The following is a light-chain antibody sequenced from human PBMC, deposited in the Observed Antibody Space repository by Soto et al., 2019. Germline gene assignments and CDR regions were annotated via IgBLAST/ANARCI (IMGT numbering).Light chain of an antibody. CDR1: QTINSW. V-gene: IGKV1-5*01. CDR2: DAS. CDR3: QQYYRHSPET. Sequence: DTQMTQSPSTLSASVKDRVTITCRASQTINSWLAWYQQKPGKAPKVLIFDASSLKTGVPSRFSGSGSGTEFPLTISTLQPDDFAMFRCQQYYRHSPETLGQGAKV. J-gene: IGKJ1*01.